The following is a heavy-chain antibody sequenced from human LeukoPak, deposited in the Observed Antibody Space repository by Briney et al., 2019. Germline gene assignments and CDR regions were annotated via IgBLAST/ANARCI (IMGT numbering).Heavy chain of an antibody. J-gene: IGHJ4*02. CDR3: ARSYCGGDCSLYYFDY. Sequence: GESLKISCKGSGYSFTSYRIGWVRQMPGKGLEWMGVIYPGDSDTRYSPSFQGQVTISADKSISTAYLQWSSLKASDTAMYYCARSYCGGDCSLYYFDYWGQGTLVTVSS. CDR1: GYSFTSYR. D-gene: IGHD2-21*02. V-gene: IGHV5-51*01. CDR2: IYPGDSDT.